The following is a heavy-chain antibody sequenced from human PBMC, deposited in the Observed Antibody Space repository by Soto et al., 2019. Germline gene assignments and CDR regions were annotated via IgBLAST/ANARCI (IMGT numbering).Heavy chain of an antibody. CDR3: TALGPS. J-gene: IGHJ5*02. Sequence: EVRLVESGGGLVKPGGSLRLSCAASGFTFSDAWMNWGRQVPGKGLEWVGHVKTKEDGETTDYAAFVKGRFSISRDDSTNMLYLQRSCLKTGDKAMYYCTALGPSLGQGTLVTVSS. V-gene: IGHV3-15*07. CDR2: VKTKEDGETT. D-gene: IGHD6-6*01. CDR1: GFTFSDAW.